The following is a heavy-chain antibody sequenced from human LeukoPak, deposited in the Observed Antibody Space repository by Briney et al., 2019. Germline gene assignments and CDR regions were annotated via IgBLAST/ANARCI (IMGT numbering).Heavy chain of an antibody. D-gene: IGHD6-13*01. V-gene: IGHV3-74*01. CDR1: GFTFSSCW. J-gene: IGHJ4*02. Sequence: GGSLRLSCAASGFTFSSCWMHWVRQAPGKGPVWVSRINSDGSSTSYADSVKGRFTISRDNAKNTLYLQMNSPRAEDTAVYYCARVVPPYYFDYWGQGTLVTVSS. CDR2: INSDGSST. CDR3: ARVVPPYYFDY.